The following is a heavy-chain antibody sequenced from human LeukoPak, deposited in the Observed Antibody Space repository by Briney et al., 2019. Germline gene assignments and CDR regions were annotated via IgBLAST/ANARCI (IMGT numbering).Heavy chain of an antibody. CDR1: EFTFSSYV. D-gene: IGHD2-2*01. J-gene: IGHJ4*02. CDR2: IYSGGNT. CDR3: ARGETSSYDY. Sequence: GGSLRLSCAASEFTFSSYVMSWVSQAPGKGLEWVSVIYSGGNTYYADSVKGRFTISRDNSKNTVYLQMNSLRAEDTAVYYCARGETSSYDYWGQGTLVTVSS. V-gene: IGHV3-53*01.